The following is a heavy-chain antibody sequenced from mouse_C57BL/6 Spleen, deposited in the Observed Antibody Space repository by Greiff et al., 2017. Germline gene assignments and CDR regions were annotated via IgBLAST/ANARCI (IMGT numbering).Heavy chain of an antibody. CDR1: GYTFTGYW. J-gene: IGHJ1*03. CDR2: ILPGSGST. D-gene: IGHD1-1*01. Sequence: VKLVESGAELMKPGASVKLSCKATGYTFTGYWIEWVKQRPGHGLEWIGEILPGSGSTNYNEKFKGKATFTANTSSNTAYMQLSSLTTEGCAVYYGARRVVARGWYFDVWGTGTMVTVSS. V-gene: IGHV1-9*01. CDR3: ARRVVARGWYFDV.